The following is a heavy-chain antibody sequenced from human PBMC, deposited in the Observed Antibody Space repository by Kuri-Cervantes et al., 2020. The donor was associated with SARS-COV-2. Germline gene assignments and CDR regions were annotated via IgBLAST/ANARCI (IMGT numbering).Heavy chain of an antibody. CDR1: GFTFSAYN. Sequence: GGSLRLSCAASGFTFSAYNMNWVRQAPGKGLEWVSFISSGSTTKYYADSEMGRFTISRDNAKNSLSLQMNSLRVEDMAVYYCAREYTSSSPFESWGQGTLVTVSS. CDR3: AREYTSSSPFES. V-gene: IGHV3-48*04. J-gene: IGHJ4*02. CDR2: ISSGSTTK. D-gene: IGHD6-6*01.